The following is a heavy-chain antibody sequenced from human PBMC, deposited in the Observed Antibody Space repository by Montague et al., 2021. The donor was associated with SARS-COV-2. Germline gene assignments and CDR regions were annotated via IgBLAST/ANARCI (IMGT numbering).Heavy chain of an antibody. J-gene: IGHJ4*02. V-gene: IGHV4-31*03. D-gene: IGHD6-13*01. CDR2: IYYSGST. Sequence: TLSLTCTVSGGSISSGGYYWSWIRQHPGKGLEWIGYIYYSGSTYYNPSLKSRVTISVDTSKNQFSLKLSSVTAADTAVYYCARDVGWYSSSRFDYWGQGTRVTVSS. CDR1: GGSISSGGYY. CDR3: ARDVGWYSSSRFDY.